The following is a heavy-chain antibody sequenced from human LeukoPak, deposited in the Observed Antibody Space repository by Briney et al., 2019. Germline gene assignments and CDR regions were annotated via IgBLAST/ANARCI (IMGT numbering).Heavy chain of an antibody. CDR3: ASMIQHGGDRYYYMDV. Sequence: SETLSLTCTVSGGSISSYYWSWIRQPPGKGLEWIGYIYYSGSTNYNPSLKSRVTILVDTSKNQFSLKLSSVTAADTAVYYCASMIQHGGDRYYYMDVWGKGTTVTVSS. CDR1: GGSISSYY. J-gene: IGHJ6*03. D-gene: IGHD5-18*01. CDR2: IYYSGST. V-gene: IGHV4-59*01.